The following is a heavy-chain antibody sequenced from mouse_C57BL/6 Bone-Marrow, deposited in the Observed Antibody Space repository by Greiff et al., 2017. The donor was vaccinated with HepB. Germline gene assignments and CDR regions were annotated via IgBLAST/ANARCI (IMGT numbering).Heavy chain of an antibody. CDR2: IDPETGGN. D-gene: IGHD2-4*01. V-gene: IGHV1-15*01. CDR1: GYTFTDYE. CDR3: TRGEAYDYDGDFDV. Sequence: VQLQQSGAELVRPGASVTLSCKASGYTFTDYEMHWVKQTPVHGLEWIGAIDPETGGNAYNQKFKGKAILTADKSSSTAYMELRSLTSEDSAVYYCTRGEAYDYDGDFDVWGTGTTVTVSS. J-gene: IGHJ1*03.